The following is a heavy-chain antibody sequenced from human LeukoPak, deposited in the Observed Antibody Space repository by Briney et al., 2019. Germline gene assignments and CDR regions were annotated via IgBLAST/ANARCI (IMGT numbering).Heavy chain of an antibody. CDR2: ISSSSSYI. V-gene: IGHV3-21*01. CDR3: ARTRGSGSYSYFDY. CDR1: GLTFSSYS. J-gene: IGHJ4*02. Sequence: GGSLRLSCAASGLTFSSYSMNWVRQAPGKGLEWVSSISSSSSYIYYADSVKGRFTISRDNAKNSLYLQMNSLRAEDTAVYYCARTRGSGSYSYFDYWGQGTLVTVSS. D-gene: IGHD3-10*01.